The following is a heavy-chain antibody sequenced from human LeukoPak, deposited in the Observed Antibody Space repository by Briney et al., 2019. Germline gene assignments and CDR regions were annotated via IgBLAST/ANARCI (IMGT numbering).Heavy chain of an antibody. D-gene: IGHD4-17*01. CDR1: GYTFTGFY. CDR3: ARPTHRLTVTTAIDY. Sequence: ASVKVSCKPSGYTFTGFYIHWVRQAPGQGLQWMGWINPKNGATKYSQNFRGRVTMTTDTSIDTAYMELSSLTSDDTAIYYCARPTHRLTVTTAIDYWGQGTLVTVSS. J-gene: IGHJ4*02. CDR2: INPKNGAT. V-gene: IGHV1-2*02.